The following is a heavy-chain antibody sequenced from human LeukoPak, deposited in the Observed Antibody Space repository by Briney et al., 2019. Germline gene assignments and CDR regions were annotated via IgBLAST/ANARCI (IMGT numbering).Heavy chain of an antibody. CDR2: ISGYNGKT. CDR1: GYTFSYHY. CDR3: AREETTVWPPYPYH. Sequence: GASVKVSCKTSGYTFSYHYVTWVRQAPGQGLQWMGWISGYNGKTSYARNLEGRVTMTTDTSTTTAYLELRSLTSDDTAIYYCAREETTVWPPYPYHWGQGTLVTVSS. D-gene: IGHD1-14*01. J-gene: IGHJ5*02. V-gene: IGHV1-18*04.